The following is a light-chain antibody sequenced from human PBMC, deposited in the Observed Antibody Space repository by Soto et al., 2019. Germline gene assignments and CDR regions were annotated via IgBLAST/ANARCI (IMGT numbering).Light chain of an antibody. J-gene: IGKJ3*01. Sequence: DVQMTQSPSSPSASVGDRITITCQASQDIGKFLNWYQQKPGKAPKILIYDGSNLETGVPGRFSGGGSGTHFTFTISSLQPEDIGTYYCQQYDNVVFTFGPGTKVDLK. CDR1: QDIGKF. V-gene: IGKV1-33*01. CDR2: DGS. CDR3: QQYDNVVFT.